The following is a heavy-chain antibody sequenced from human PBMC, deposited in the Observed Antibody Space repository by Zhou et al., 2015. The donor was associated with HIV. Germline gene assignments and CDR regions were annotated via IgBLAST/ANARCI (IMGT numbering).Heavy chain of an antibody. CDR2: MNPNSGNT. CDR1: GYTFTSYD. Sequence: QVQLVQSGAEVKKPGASVKVSCKASGYTFTSYDINWVRQATGQGLEWMGWMNPNSGNTGYAQKFQGRVTMTRNTSISTAYMELSSLRSEDTAVYYCATYCSGGSCQAEDAFDMWGQGTRVTVSS. V-gene: IGHV1-8*01. D-gene: IGHD2-15*01. CDR3: ATYCSGGSCQAEDAFDM. J-gene: IGHJ3*02.